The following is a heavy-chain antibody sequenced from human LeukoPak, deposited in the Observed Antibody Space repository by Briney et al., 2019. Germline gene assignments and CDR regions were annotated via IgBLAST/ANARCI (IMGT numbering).Heavy chain of an antibody. CDR2: IRSDGGDT. J-gene: IGHJ4*02. V-gene: IGHV3-74*01. Sequence: GGSLRLSCAASGFTFSDTWMHWVRQAPGKGLVWVSRIRSDGGDTRYAESVKGRFTTSRDNAKNSLYPQMNSLRAEDTALYYCARDSEPTPGYSSGWSGHDYWGQGTLVTVSS. D-gene: IGHD6-19*01. CDR1: GFTFSDTW. CDR3: ARDSEPTPGYSSGWSGHDY.